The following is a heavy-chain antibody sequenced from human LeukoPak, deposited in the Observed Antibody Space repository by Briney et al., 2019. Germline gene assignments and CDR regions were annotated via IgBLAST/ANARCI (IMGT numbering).Heavy chain of an antibody. CDR1: GGSISSYY. V-gene: IGHV4-4*07. CDR3: ARLSAAVHLGAFEL. J-gene: IGHJ3*01. D-gene: IGHD3-3*01. Sequence: SSETLSLTCTVSGGSISSYYWSWIRQPAGKGLEWIGRIYTSGSTNYNPSLKSRVTMSVDTSKNQFSLRLTSVTAADTAVYYCARLSAAVHLGAFELWGQGTMVTVSS. CDR2: IYTSGST.